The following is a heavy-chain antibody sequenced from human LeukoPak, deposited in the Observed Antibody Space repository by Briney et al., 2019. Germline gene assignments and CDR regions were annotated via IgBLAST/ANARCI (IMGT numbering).Heavy chain of an antibody. CDR2: IYYSGST. CDR1: GGSISSYY. CDR3: ARSLPGWEPPIPYYFDY. J-gene: IGHJ4*02. V-gene: IGHV4-59*01. Sequence: SETLSLTCTVSGGSISSYYWSWIRQPPGKGLEWIGYIYYSGSTNYNPSLKSRVTISVDTSKNQFPLKLSSVTAADTAVYYCARSLPGWEPPIPYYFDYWGQGTLVTVSS. D-gene: IGHD1-26*01.